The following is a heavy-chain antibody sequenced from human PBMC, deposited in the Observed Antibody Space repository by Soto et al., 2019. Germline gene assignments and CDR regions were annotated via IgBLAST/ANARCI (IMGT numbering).Heavy chain of an antibody. CDR1: DGYSGGYY. CDR3: ARGPLWVVVVAATPNLAY. CDR2: INHSGST. J-gene: IGHJ4*02. D-gene: IGHD2-15*01. Sequence: LLPLSDPRGVYDGYSGGYYWSCISKTTGKGLEWIGEINHSGSTNYNPSLKSRVTISVDTSKNQFSLKLSSVTAADTAVYYCARGPLWVVVVAATPNLAYWGQGTLVPVSS. V-gene: IGHV4-34*01.